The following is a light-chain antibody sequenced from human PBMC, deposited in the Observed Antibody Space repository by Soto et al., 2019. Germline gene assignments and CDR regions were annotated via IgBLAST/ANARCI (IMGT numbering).Light chain of an antibody. CDR3: SSYAGSNNLV. J-gene: IGLJ2*01. V-gene: IGLV2-8*01. CDR2: KVN. Sequence: QSALTQPPSASGSPGQSVTISCTGTSSDVGGYNYVSWYQQHPGKAPKLMIYKVNKRPSGVPDRFSGSKSGNSASLTVSGLQAEDEADYYCSSYAGSNNLVFGGGTKLTVL. CDR1: SSDVGGYNY.